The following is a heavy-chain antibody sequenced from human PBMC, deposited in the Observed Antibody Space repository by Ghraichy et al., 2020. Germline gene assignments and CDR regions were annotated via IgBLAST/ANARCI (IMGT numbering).Heavy chain of an antibody. D-gene: IGHD1-26*01. CDR2: ISTGSSYT. CDR1: GFTFSDYY. J-gene: IGHJ4*02. CDR3: ARDTREIRY. Sequence: GESLNISCAASGFTFSDYYMSWVRQAPGKGLEWVSFISTGSSYTTYTDSVKGRFTISRDNAKNSLYLQMNSLGAEDTAVYYCARDTREIRYWGQGTLVTVSS. V-gene: IGHV3-11*05.